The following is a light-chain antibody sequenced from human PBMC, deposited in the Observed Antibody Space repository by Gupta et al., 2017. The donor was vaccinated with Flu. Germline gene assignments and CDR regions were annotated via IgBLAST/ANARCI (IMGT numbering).Light chain of an antibody. V-gene: IGLV1-44*01. CDR2: NDN. CDR1: NSNIGRNT. Sequence: QSLLTQPPSSSGTPGQRVTISCSGSNSNIGRNTLSWYQQLPGAAPKLIIQNDNQRPSGVPVRFSGSKAGTSASLTISGLQAEDEGDFYCAPWDDSRNGRVFGGGTRLTVL. J-gene: IGLJ3*02. CDR3: APWDDSRNGRV.